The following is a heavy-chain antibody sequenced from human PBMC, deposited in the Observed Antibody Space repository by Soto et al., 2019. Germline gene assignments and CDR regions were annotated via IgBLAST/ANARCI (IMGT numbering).Heavy chain of an antibody. CDR1: GFSFNEAW. D-gene: IGHD2-15*01. CDR3: TTGSVEGI. CDR2: IKTSAGGGTT. J-gene: IGHJ6*02. Sequence: EVQLVESAGGLVKPGGSLRLSCVASGFSFNEAWMNWVRQAPGQGLEWVGRIKTSAGGGTTNYAAPVQGRFTISRDDSKNTLYLHMNSLGTEDTAIYYCTTGSVEGIWGQGTTVIVSS. V-gene: IGHV3-15*07.